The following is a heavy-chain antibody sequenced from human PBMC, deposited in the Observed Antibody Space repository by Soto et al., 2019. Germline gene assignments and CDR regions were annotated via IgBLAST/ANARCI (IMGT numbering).Heavy chain of an antibody. J-gene: IGHJ1*01. CDR3: AIFSNSLGTSVRRGS. V-gene: IGHV3-15*01. CDR2: IKSKTDGGTT. D-gene: IGHD3-9*01. CDR1: GFTFSNAW. Sequence: GSLRLSCAASGFTFSNAWMSWVRQAPGKGLEWVGRIKSKTDGGTTDYAAPVKGRFTISRDDSKNTLYLQMSGLRADDTAIYYCAIFSNSLGTSVRRGSWGQGTLVTVAS.